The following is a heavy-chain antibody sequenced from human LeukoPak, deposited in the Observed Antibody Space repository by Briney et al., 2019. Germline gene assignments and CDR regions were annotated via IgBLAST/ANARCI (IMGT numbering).Heavy chain of an antibody. CDR1: GYTFTSYG. V-gene: IGHV1-18*01. J-gene: IGHJ4*02. Sequence: GASVKVSCKASGYTFTSYGISWVRQAPGQGLEWLGWISAYNGNTNYAQKLQGRVTLTTDTSTSTAYMELRSLTSDDTAVYYCARDTKTTTMAGGNDYWGQGTLVTVSS. CDR3: ARDTKTTTMAGGNDY. CDR2: ISAYNGNT. D-gene: IGHD3-16*01.